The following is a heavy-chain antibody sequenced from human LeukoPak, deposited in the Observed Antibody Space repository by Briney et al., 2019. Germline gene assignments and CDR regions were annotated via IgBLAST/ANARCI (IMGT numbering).Heavy chain of an antibody. J-gene: IGHJ3*02. D-gene: IGHD3-16*02. V-gene: IGHV3-7*01. CDR3: ARERGGPRYDYVWGSYRYGFAFDI. CDR1: GFTFSSYW. Sequence: PGGSLRLSCVASGFTFSSYWMHWVRQAPGKGLVWVANINQDGSGKNYVDSVKGRFTISRDNAKNSLYLQMNSLRAEDTAVYYCARERGGPRYDYVWGSYRYGFAFDIWGQGTMVTVSS. CDR2: INQDGSGK.